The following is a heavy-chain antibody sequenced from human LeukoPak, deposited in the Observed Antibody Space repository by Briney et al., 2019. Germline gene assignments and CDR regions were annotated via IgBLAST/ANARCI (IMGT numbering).Heavy chain of an antibody. J-gene: IGHJ5*02. Sequence: GGSLRLSCAASGFTFTTYGMNWVRPAPGAGLEWVSSISSSSSYIYYADSVKGRFPISRDNAKNSLYLQMNSLRAEDTAVYYCVRDYGDKWNWFDPWGQGTLVTVSS. V-gene: IGHV3-21*01. CDR3: VRDYGDKWNWFDP. CDR2: ISSSSSYI. D-gene: IGHD4-17*01. CDR1: GFTFTTYG.